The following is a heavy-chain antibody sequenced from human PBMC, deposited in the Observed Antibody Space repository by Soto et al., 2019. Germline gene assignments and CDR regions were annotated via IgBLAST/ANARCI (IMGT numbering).Heavy chain of an antibody. V-gene: IGHV4-4*02. CDR3: AREESAYDLLAY. Sequence: HVQLQESGPGLVKPSGTLSLTCAVSGGSISISNWWSWVRQPPGKGLEWVGEISQSGRTKYDPSLKSRVTMSIDKSNNKLSLKLVSVTAADTAVYYCAREESAYDLLAYWGQGILVIVSS. J-gene: IGHJ4*02. CDR2: ISQSGRT. D-gene: IGHD5-12*01. CDR1: GGSISISNW.